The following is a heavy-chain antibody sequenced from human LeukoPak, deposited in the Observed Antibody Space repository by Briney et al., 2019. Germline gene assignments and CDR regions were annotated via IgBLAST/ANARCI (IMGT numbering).Heavy chain of an antibody. V-gene: IGHV3-73*01. CDR2: IRSKANSYAT. D-gene: IGHD1-14*01. CDR3: TITGITSYYYYMDV. J-gene: IGHJ6*03. CDR1: GFTFSGSA. Sequence: GGXLRLSCAASGFTFSGSAMHWVRQASGKGLEWVGRIRSKANSYATAYAASVRGRFTISRDDSKNTAYLQMNSLKTEDTAVYYCTITGITSYYYYMDVWGKGTTVTVSS.